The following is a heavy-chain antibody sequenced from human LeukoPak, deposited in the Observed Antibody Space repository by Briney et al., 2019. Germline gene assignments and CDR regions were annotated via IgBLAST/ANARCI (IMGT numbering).Heavy chain of an antibody. V-gene: IGHV4-59*11. CDR1: GGSISTHY. CDR2: IYDSGST. Sequence: PSQTQSLICTVSGGSISTHYWSWIRQPPGNGLEWIGNIYDSGSTNYNPSLKSRVTISVDTSKSLFSLKLSSVTAADTAAYYCARCSWYLDLWGRGTLVTISS. CDR3: ARCSWYLDL. J-gene: IGHJ2*01.